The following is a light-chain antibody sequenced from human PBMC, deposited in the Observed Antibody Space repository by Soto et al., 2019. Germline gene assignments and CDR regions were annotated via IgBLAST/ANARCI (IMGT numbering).Light chain of an antibody. CDR3: YSYAGSRTFVV. CDR1: SSDIGNYDF. J-gene: IGLJ2*01. V-gene: IGLV2-23*02. CDR2: EVS. Sequence: QSVLTQPASVSGSPGQSITISCTGTSSDIGNYDFVSWYQQVPGTAPKAMIYEVSSRPSGVSNRFSGSKSGNTASLTISGLQAEDEADYYCYSYAGSRTFVVIGGGTQLTVL.